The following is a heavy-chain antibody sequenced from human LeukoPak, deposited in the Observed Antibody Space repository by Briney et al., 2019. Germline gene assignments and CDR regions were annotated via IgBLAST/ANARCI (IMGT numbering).Heavy chain of an antibody. Sequence: GRSLRLSCAASGFTFSSYAMHWVRQAPGKGLEWVAVIPYDGSNKYYADSVKGRFTISRDNSKNTLYLQMNSLRAEDTAVYYCARADQLLPRYDYWGQGTLVTVSS. CDR1: GFTFSSYA. CDR2: IPYDGSNK. V-gene: IGHV3-30*01. CDR3: ARADQLLPRYDY. J-gene: IGHJ4*02. D-gene: IGHD2-15*01.